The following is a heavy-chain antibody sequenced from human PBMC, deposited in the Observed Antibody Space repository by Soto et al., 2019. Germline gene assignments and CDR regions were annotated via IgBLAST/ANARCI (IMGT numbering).Heavy chain of an antibody. CDR2: INPSGGST. J-gene: IGHJ3*02. CDR1: GYTFTSYY. Sequence: GASVKVSCKASGYTFTSYYMHWVRQAPGQGLEWMGIINPSGGSTSYAQKFQGRVTMTRDTSTSTVYMELSSLRSEDTAVYYCARGSQNHRDIVVVPAAPYDAFDIWGKGTMVTVSS. D-gene: IGHD2-2*01. CDR3: ARGSQNHRDIVVVPAAPYDAFDI. V-gene: IGHV1-46*03.